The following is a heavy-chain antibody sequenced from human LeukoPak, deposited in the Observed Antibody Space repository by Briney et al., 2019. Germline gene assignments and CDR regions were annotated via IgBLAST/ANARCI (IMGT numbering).Heavy chain of an antibody. Sequence: GGSLRLSCAASGFTFSIYSIIWVRQAPGKGLEGVSYISSSSSHIYYADSVKGRFTISRDNDKNALYVQMNSLRAEDTAVFYCERAREYEKVVDYWGRGTLVTVS. CDR2: ISSSSSHI. CDR3: ERAREYEKVVDY. J-gene: IGHJ4*02. CDR1: GFTFSIYS. V-gene: IGHV3-21*01. D-gene: IGHD2-2*01.